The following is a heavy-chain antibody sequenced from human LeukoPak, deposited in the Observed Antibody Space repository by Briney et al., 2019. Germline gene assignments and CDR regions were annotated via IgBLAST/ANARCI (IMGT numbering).Heavy chain of an antibody. V-gene: IGHV4-59*01. D-gene: IGHD6-13*01. J-gene: IGHJ5*01. Sequence: SETLSLTCTVSGGSISSYYWSWIRQPPGKGLEWIEYIYYSGSTNYNPSLKSRITISVDTSKNQFSLKLSSVTAADTAVYYCARGRYSSSWYGSWGQGTLVTVSS. CDR1: GGSISSYY. CDR3: ARGRYSSSWYGS. CDR2: IYYSGST.